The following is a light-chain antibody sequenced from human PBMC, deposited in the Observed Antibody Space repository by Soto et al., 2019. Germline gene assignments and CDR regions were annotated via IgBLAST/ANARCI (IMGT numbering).Light chain of an antibody. Sequence: DIPMTQSPSSLSASVGDRVTITCRASQSISSYLNWYQQKPGKAPKLLIYPASSLQSGVPSRFSGGGSGTDFTLTISSLQPEDFATYYCQQSYSTPITFGQGTRLEIK. J-gene: IGKJ5*01. CDR2: PAS. CDR3: QQSYSTPIT. CDR1: QSISSY. V-gene: IGKV1-39*01.